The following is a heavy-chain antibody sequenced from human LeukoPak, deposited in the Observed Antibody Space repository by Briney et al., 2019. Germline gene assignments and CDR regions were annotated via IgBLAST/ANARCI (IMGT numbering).Heavy chain of an antibody. CDR1: EYTFTAYF. V-gene: IGHV1-2*02. Sequence: ASVKVSCKASEYTFTAYFIHWVRQAPGQGLEWVAWINPNSDGTNCVQKFQGRVTMTRDTSISTSYMEVSRLRSDDTAVYYCATWGGSGSKGNFDYWGQGTLVTVSS. D-gene: IGHD3-10*01. CDR3: ATWGGSGSKGNFDY. J-gene: IGHJ4*02. CDR2: INPNSDGT.